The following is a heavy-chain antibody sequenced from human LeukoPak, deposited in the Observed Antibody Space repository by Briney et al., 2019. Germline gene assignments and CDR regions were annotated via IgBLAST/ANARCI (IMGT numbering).Heavy chain of an antibody. V-gene: IGHV3-23*01. D-gene: IGHD3-22*01. J-gene: IGHJ4*02. Sequence: GGSLRLSCAASGFTFSTYAMSWVRQAPGKGLEWVSAISGSGGSTYYADSVKGRFTISRDNSKNTLYLQMNSLRAEDTAVYYCAKIRSYYYDSSGYYYGFFDYWGQGTLSPSPQ. CDR1: GFTFSTYA. CDR3: AKIRSYYYDSSGYYYGFFDY. CDR2: ISGSGGST.